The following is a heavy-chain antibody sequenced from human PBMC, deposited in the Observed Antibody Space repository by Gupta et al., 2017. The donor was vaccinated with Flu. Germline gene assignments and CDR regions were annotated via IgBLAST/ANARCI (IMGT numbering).Heavy chain of an antibody. V-gene: IGHV3-30*18. J-gene: IGHJ5*02. CDR1: GFTFTNYG. Sequence: QVQLVESGGGVVQPGRSLRLSSPASGFTFTNYGIHWVRQAPGKGLGWVAVISFDGTNEFYADSVRGRFTISRDNSKNTIYLQMNSLRGEDTAVYYCAKDSWGPGGRPTGAIGNWFDPWGQGTLVTVSS. D-gene: IGHD1-1*01. CDR2: ISFDGTNE. CDR3: AKDSWGPGGRPTGAIGNWFDP.